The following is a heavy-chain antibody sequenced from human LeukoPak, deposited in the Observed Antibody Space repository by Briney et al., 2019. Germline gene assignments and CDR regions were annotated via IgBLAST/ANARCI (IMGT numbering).Heavy chain of an antibody. V-gene: IGHV4-34*01. D-gene: IGHD2-2*01. J-gene: IGHJ4*02. Sequence: PSETLSLTCAVYGGSFSGYYWSWIRQPPGKGLEWIGEINHSGSTNYNPSLKSRVTISVDTSKNQFSLKLSSVTAADTAVYYCAGGSTSVDYWGQGTLVTVSS. CDR1: GGSFSGYY. CDR3: AGGSTSVDY. CDR2: INHSGST.